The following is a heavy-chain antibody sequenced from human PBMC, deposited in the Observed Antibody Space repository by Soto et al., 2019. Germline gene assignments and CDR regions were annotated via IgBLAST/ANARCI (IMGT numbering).Heavy chain of an antibody. D-gene: IGHD3-10*01. CDR3: ARLALRMTTIRLNFDY. J-gene: IGHJ4*02. Sequence: SETLSLTCTVSGDSISSESYYWGWIRQPPGKGLEWIGNLYHNGNTYYNPSLKSRVSISADTSKNQLSLEVTSVTAADTAVYYCARLALRMTTIRLNFDYWGQGTQVTVSS. V-gene: IGHV4-39*01. CDR2: LYHNGNT. CDR1: GDSISSESYY.